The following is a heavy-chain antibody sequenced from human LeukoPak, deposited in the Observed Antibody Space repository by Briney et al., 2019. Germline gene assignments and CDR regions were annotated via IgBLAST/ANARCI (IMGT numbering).Heavy chain of an antibody. J-gene: IGHJ4*02. D-gene: IGHD6-19*01. V-gene: IGHV5-51*01. CDR2: INPVNSDT. CDR3: ARLQTVAGILDQ. CDR1: GYIFTTYW. Sequence: GESLKISCRGSGYIFTTYWIGWVRQMPGKGLEWMGIINPVNSDTRYTPSFQGQVTFSVDKTINTAYVQWSSLEVSDTAMYYCARLQTVAGILDQWGQGTLVTVSS.